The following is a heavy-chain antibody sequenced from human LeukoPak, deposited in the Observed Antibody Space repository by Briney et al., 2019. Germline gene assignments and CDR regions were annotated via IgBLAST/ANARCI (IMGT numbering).Heavy chain of an antibody. D-gene: IGHD3-10*01. CDR3: ARLPRSGSPVY. Sequence: SETLSLTCTVYGGSISSSSYFWGWIRQPPGKGLEWIGSIYYSGSTYYNPSLKSRVTISVDTSKNQFSLKLRSVTAADTAVYYCARLPRSGSPVYWGQGTLVTVSS. CDR2: IYYSGST. CDR1: GGSISSSSYF. J-gene: IGHJ4*02. V-gene: IGHV4-39*01.